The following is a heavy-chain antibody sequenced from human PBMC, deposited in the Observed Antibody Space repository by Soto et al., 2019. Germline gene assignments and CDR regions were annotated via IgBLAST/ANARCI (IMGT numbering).Heavy chain of an antibody. CDR2: IYYSGST. CDR3: ARDHPGGYYFDY. CDR1: GGSISIGDYY. J-gene: IGHJ4*02. Sequence: SETLSLTCTVSGGSISIGDYYWSCIRQPPGKGLEWIGYIYYSGSTYYNPSLKSRVTISVDTSKNQFSLKLSSVTAADTAVYYCARDHPGGYYFDYWGQGTLVTVSS. V-gene: IGHV4-30-4*01.